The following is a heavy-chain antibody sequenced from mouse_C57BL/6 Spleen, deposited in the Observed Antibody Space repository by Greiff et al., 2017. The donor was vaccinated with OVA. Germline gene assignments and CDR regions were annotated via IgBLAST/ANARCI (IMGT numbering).Heavy chain of an antibody. V-gene: IGHV1-19*01. CDR2: INPYNGGT. CDR3: ARTLGRDYYAMDY. CDR1: GYTFTDYY. J-gene: IGHJ4*01. Sequence: EVKLVESGPVLVKPGASVKMSCKASGYTFTDYYMNWVKQSHGKSLEWIGVINPYNGGTSYNQKFKGKATLTVDKSSSTAYMELNSLTSEDSAVYYCARTLGRDYYAMDYWGQGTSVTVSS. D-gene: IGHD4-1*01.